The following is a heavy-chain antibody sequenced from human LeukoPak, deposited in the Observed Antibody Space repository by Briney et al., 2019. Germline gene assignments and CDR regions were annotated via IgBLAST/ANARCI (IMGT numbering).Heavy chain of an antibody. CDR2: IYYSGST. J-gene: IGHJ4*02. Sequence: SETLSLTCTVSGGSISSGDYYWSWIRQPPGKGLEWIGYIYYSGSTYYNPSLKSRVTISVDTSKNQFSLKLSSVTAADTAVYYCARHEWGGASDYWGQGTLVTVSS. CDR1: GGSISSGDYY. CDR3: ARHEWGGASDY. V-gene: IGHV4-30-4*08. D-gene: IGHD1-26*01.